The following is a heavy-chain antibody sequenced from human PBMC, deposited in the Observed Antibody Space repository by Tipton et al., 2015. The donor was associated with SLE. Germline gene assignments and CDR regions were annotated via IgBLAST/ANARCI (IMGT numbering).Heavy chain of an antibody. CDR2: ISAYNGNT. CDR1: GYTFTSYA. CDR3: ARARGPSIAVAGPFLDY. J-gene: IGHJ4*02. V-gene: IGHV1-18*01. D-gene: IGHD6-19*01. Sequence: QSGPEVKKPGASVKVSCKASGYTFTSYAMNWVRQAPGQGLEWMGWISAYNGNTNYAQKLQGRVTMTTDTSTSTAYMELRSLRSDDTAVYYCARARGPSIAVAGPFLDYWGQGTLVTVSS.